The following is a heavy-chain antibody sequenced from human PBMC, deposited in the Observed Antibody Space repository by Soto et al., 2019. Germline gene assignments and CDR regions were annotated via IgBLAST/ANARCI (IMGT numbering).Heavy chain of an antibody. D-gene: IGHD4-17*01. CDR3: XXXTYGDYPGAYDXXXDY. Sequence: QVQLQESGPGLVKPSQTLSLTCTVSGGSISSGGYYWSWIRQHPGKGLEWIGYIYYSGSTYYNPSLKSRVTISVDTSKNQFSLKLSSVTAADTAVXXXXXXTYGDYPGAYDXXXDYWGQGT. CDR2: IYYSGST. J-gene: IGHJ4*02. CDR1: GGSISSGGYY. V-gene: IGHV4-31*03.